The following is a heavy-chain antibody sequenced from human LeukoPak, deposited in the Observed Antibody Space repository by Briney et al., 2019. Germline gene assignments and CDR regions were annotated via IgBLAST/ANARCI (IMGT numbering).Heavy chain of an antibody. Sequence: SETLSLTCSVSGGSVTSGSYYWSWIRQPPVKGLEWIGSVFPSGNTKYNPSLKSRVTMSSDTSKNQFSLKLSSVTAADRAAYYCASHYSGFNWGIDYWGQGALFAVSS. J-gene: IGHJ4*02. V-gene: IGHV4-61*01. CDR3: ASHYSGFNWGIDY. CDR1: GGSVTSGSYY. CDR2: VFPSGNT. D-gene: IGHD5-12*01.